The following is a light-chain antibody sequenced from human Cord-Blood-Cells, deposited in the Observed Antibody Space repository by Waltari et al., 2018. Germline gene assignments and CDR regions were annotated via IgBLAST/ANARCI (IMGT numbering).Light chain of an antibody. CDR3: QQYGSSPFT. J-gene: IGKJ3*01. V-gene: IGKV3-20*01. Sequence: IVLTQPPGTLSLSPGERATLPCRASQSVSSSYLAWYQQKPGQAPRLLIYGASSRATGIPDRFSGSGSGTDFTLTISRLEPEDFAVYYCQQYGSSPFTFGPGTKVDIK. CDR1: QSVSSSY. CDR2: GAS.